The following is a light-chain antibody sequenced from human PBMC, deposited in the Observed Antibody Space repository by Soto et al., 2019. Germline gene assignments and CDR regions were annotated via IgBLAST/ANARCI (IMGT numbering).Light chain of an antibody. CDR3: QQYNNWPWT. CDR1: QSISGT. CDR2: GAS. J-gene: IGKJ1*01. V-gene: IGKV3-15*01. Sequence: EIAMTQPPAPLSVSQGGIATLSCRASQSISGTLAWYQQKPGQAPRLLIYGASKRATSFPARFSGSGSGTDFTLTISSLQSEDFAVYYCQQYNNWPWTFGQGTKVDIK.